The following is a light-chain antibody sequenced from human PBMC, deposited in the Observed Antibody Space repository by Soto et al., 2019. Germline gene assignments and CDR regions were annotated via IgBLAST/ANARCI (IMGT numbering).Light chain of an antibody. J-gene: IGLJ1*01. Sequence: QPVLTQPPSVSGAPGQRVTISCPGSSSNIGAGYDVPWYQQLPGTAPKLLIHGNSNRPSGVPDRFSVSKSGTSASLAITGLQAEDEADYYCESYDSSLSGPVFGPGTKVTVL. CDR1: SSNIGAGYD. CDR3: ESYDSSLSGPV. V-gene: IGLV1-40*01. CDR2: GNS.